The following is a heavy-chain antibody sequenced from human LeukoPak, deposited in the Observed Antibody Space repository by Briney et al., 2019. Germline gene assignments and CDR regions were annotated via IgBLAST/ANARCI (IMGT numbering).Heavy chain of an antibody. D-gene: IGHD2-15*01. CDR1: EGTFSSYA. CDR2: IIPIFGTA. Sequence: GASVKVSCKASEGTFSSYAISWVRQAPGQGLEWMGGIIPIFGTANYAQKFQGRVTITTDESTSTAYMELSSLRSEDTAVYYCATLVVAASPTHYYYYMDVWGKGTTVTVSS. V-gene: IGHV1-69*05. J-gene: IGHJ6*03. CDR3: ATLVVAASPTHYYYYMDV.